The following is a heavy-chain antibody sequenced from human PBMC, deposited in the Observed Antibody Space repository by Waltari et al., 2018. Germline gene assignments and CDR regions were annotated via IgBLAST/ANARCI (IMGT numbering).Heavy chain of an antibody. V-gene: IGHV1-69*02. Sequence: QVQLVQSGAEVKKPGSSVKVSCKASGGTFSSYTISWVRQATGQGLEWMGRIIPILGIANYAQKFQGRVPITADKSPSTAYMELSSLRSEDTAVYYCAGGGYQLPRLRNWFDPWGQGTLVTVSS. CDR1: GGTFSSYT. CDR2: IIPILGIA. J-gene: IGHJ5*02. D-gene: IGHD2-2*01. CDR3: AGGGYQLPRLRNWFDP.